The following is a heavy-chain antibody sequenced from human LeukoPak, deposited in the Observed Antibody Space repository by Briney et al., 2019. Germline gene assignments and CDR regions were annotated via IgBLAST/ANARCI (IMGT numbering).Heavy chain of an antibody. CDR1: GGTFTSYA. CDR3: ARGRIAARPVGWFDP. V-gene: IGHV1-69*05. Sequence: GASVKVSCKASGGTFTSYAISWVRQAPGQGLEWMGRIIPIFGTANYAQKFQGRVTITTDESTSTAYMELSSLRSEDTAVYYCARGRIAARPVGWFDPWAREPWSPSPQ. D-gene: IGHD6-6*01. CDR2: IIPIFGTA. J-gene: IGHJ5*02.